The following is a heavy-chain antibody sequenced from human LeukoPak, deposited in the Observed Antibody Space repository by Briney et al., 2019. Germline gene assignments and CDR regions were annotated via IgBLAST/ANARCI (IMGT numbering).Heavy chain of an antibody. J-gene: IGHJ6*02. CDR1: GGSFSGYY. Sequence: SETLSLTCAVYGGSFSGYYWSWIRQPPGKGLEWIGEINHSGSTNYNPSLKSRVNISIDTSKSQFSLKLSSVAAADTAVYYCARGGDDSSGPYYGMDVWGQGTTVTVSS. CDR3: ARGGDDSSGPYYGMDV. V-gene: IGHV4-34*01. CDR2: INHSGST. D-gene: IGHD3-22*01.